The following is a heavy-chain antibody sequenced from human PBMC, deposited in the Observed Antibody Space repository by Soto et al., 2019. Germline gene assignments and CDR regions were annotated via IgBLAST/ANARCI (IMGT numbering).Heavy chain of an antibody. CDR2: IEYDGNNK. CDR1: GFTFKNYG. V-gene: IGHV3-33*01. J-gene: IGHJ6*02. CDR3: ARDRQHQPLLYGMDV. Sequence: QVQLEESGGGVVQPGRSLRLSCAASGFTFKNYGMEWVRQAPGKGLEWVAVIEYDGNNKYYADSVKGRFTISRDNSKNMLYLQRNSLRAEETAVYYCARDRQHQPLLYGMDVWGQGTTVTVSS. D-gene: IGHD6-13*01.